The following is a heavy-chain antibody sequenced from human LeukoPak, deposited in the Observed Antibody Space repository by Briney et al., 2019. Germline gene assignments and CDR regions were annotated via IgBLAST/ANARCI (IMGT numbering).Heavy chain of an antibody. Sequence: PSETLSLTCNVSRDSISNYYWSWIRQSPGKGLEWIGYIYYTGNTNYNPSLKSRVTMSVDTSKNKFSLTLASVTAADTAVYYCARAYSSSWYFNWFDPWGQGTLVTVSS. CDR3: ARAYSSSWYFNWFDP. CDR1: RDSISNYY. J-gene: IGHJ5*02. D-gene: IGHD6-13*01. CDR2: IYYTGNT. V-gene: IGHV4-59*01.